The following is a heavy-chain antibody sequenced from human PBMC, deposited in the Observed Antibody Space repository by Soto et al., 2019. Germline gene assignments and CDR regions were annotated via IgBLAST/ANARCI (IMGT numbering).Heavy chain of an antibody. CDR2: IYYSGST. CDR1: GGSISSYY. Sequence: SETLSLTCTVSGGSISSYYWSWIRQPPGKGLEWIGYIYYSGSTSYNPSLKSRVTISVDTSKNQFSLKLSSVTAADTAVYYCARHYVYSGYDGDAFDIWGQGTMVTVSS. J-gene: IGHJ3*02. D-gene: IGHD5-12*01. V-gene: IGHV4-59*08. CDR3: ARHYVYSGYDGDAFDI.